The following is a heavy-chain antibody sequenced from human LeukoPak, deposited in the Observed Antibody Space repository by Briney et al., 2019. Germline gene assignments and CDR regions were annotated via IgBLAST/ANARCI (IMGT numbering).Heavy chain of an antibody. CDR1: GLTFSNAW. CDR2: IKSKSDGGTT. CDR3: YASGRFP. V-gene: IGHV3-15*01. J-gene: IGHJ5*02. Sequence: GESLRLSCAASGLTFSNAWMTWVRQAPGKGLEWVGRIKSKSDGGTTDYAASVKARFTTSRDDSKNTVYLQMNSLKIADTAVYFCYASGRFPWGQGTLVTVSS. D-gene: IGHD3-10*01.